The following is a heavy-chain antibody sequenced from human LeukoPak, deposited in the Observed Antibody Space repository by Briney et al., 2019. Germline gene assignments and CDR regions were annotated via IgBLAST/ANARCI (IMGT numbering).Heavy chain of an antibody. J-gene: IGHJ3*02. CDR3: ATPSAARFAFDI. CDR1: GYTFTSYG. Sequence: ASVKVSCKASGYTFTSYGISWVRQAPGQGLEWMGWISAYNGNTNYSQKLQGRVTMTTDTSTSTAYMELRGLRSDDTAVYYFATPSAARFAFDIWGQGTMVTVSS. CDR2: ISAYNGNT. D-gene: IGHD2-15*01. V-gene: IGHV1-18*01.